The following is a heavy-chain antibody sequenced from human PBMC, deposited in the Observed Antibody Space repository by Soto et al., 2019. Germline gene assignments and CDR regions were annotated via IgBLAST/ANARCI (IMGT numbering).Heavy chain of an antibody. V-gene: IGHV4-39*01. CDR1: GGSINTNSYY. CDR2: IYYIGST. CDR3: ATHPASQYYYHYSGYDREFDS. J-gene: IGHJ4*02. Sequence: PSETLSLTCTVSGGSINTNSYYWGWIRQPPGKGLEWIGSIYYIGSTYYNPSLRSRVTISVDTSRNQFSLKLSSVTAADTAVYYCATHPASQYYYHYSGYDREFDSCGQGTLVTVSS. D-gene: IGHD3-22*01.